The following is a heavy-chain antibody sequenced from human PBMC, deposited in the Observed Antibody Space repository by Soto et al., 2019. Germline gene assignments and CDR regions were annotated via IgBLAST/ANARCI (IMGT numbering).Heavy chain of an antibody. Sequence: GSLRLSCAASGFTFSSYSMNWVRQAPGKGLEWVSSISSSSSYIYYADSVKGRFTISRDNAKNSLYLQMNSLRAEDTAVYYCASILTGTTKYYGMDVWGQGTTVTVSS. CDR2: ISSSSSYI. J-gene: IGHJ6*02. CDR3: ASILTGTTKYYGMDV. D-gene: IGHD1-7*01. CDR1: GFTFSSYS. V-gene: IGHV3-21*01.